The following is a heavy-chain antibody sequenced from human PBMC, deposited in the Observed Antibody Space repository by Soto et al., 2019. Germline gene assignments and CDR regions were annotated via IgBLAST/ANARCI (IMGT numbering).Heavy chain of an antibody. V-gene: IGHV4-59*01. CDR3: ARCVRAGAYDILTGYYSGTFNP. D-gene: IGHD3-9*01. J-gene: IGHJ5*02. Sequence: QVQLQESGPGLVKPSETLSLTCTVSGGSIGTDYWSWIRQPPGKGLEWIGHIYYNGGTNYNPYLKSRVTLSVDTSRNQSSLKLTSVPAADTAVYYCARCVRAGAYDILTGYYSGTFNPWGQGALVTVSS. CDR1: GGSIGTDY. CDR2: IYYNGGT.